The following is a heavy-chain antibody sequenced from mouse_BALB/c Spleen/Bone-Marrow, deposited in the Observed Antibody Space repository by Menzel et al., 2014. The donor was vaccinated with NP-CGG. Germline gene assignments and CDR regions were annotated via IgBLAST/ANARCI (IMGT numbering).Heavy chain of an antibody. CDR3: ARVTSSAVGAMDY. Sequence: VQPVESGPGLVAPSQSLSITCTVSGFSLTNYGVHWVRQPPGKGLEWLGVIWAGGSTNYNSALMSRLSISKDNSKSQVFLKMNSLQTDDTAMYYCARVTSSAVGAMDYWGQGTSVTVSS. V-gene: IGHV2-9*02. CDR2: IWAGGST. J-gene: IGHJ4*01. D-gene: IGHD3-2*02. CDR1: GFSLTNYG.